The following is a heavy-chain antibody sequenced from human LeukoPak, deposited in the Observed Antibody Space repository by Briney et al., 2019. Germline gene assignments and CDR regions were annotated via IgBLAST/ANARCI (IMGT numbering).Heavy chain of an antibody. CDR3: ARTPGYCSSTSCRNYYYYYMDV. CDR2: ISAYNGNT. J-gene: IGHJ6*03. V-gene: IGHV1-18*01. Sequence: GASVKVSCKASGYTFTSYGISWVRQAPGKGLEWMGWISAYNGNTNYAQKLQGRVTMTTDTSTSTAYMELRSLRSDDTAVYYCARTPGYCSSTSCRNYYYYYMDVWGKGTTVTVSS. CDR1: GYTFTSYG. D-gene: IGHD2-2*01.